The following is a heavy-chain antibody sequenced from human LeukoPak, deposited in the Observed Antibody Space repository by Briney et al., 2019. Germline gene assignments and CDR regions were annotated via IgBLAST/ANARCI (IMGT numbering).Heavy chain of an antibody. Sequence: GASVKVSCKASGYTFTSYGISWVRQAPGQGLEWMGWISAYNGNTNYAQKLQGRVTMTTDTSTSTAYMELRSLRSDDTAVYYCARVEVSSRSDRNFDYWGQGTLVTVSS. D-gene: IGHD5-24*01. CDR3: ARVEVSSRSDRNFDY. CDR1: GYTFTSYG. J-gene: IGHJ4*02. CDR2: ISAYNGNT. V-gene: IGHV1-18*01.